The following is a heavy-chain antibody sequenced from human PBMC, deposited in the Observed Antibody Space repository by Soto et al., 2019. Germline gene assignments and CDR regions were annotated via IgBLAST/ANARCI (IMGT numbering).Heavy chain of an antibody. CDR3: AKGYSNYGSYGMDV. V-gene: IGHV3-30*18. CDR1: GFTFSSYG. D-gene: IGHD4-4*01. Sequence: GGSLRLSCAASGFTFSSYGMHWVRQAPGKGLEWVAVISYDGSNEYYADSVKGRFTISRDNSKNTLYLQMDSLRAEDTAVYYCAKGYSNYGSYGMDVWGQGTTVTVSS. J-gene: IGHJ6*02. CDR2: ISYDGSNE.